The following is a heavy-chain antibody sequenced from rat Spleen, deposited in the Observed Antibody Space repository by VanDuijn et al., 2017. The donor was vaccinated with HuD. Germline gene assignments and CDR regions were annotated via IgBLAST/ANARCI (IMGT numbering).Heavy chain of an antibody. Sequence: EVQLVESGGGLVQPGGSLKLSCEASGFIFNRYYMVWVRQAPTKGLEWVAYISTAGSNTFYRDSVKGRFTISRDNDKSTLHLQMDSLRSEDTATYYCARHGYYGLPSVMDAWGQGASVTVSS. V-gene: IGHV5-25*01. CDR2: ISTAGSNT. CDR3: ARHGYYGLPSVMDA. J-gene: IGHJ4*01. CDR1: GFIFNRYY. D-gene: IGHD1-6*01.